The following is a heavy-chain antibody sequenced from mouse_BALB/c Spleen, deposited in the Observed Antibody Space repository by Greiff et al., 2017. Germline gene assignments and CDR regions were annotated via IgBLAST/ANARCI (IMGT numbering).Heavy chain of an antibody. D-gene: IGHD2-4*01. CDR3: ARKAHDYDGFAY. Sequence: EVQVVESGGGLVQPGGSRKLSCAASGFTFSSFGMHWVRQAPEKGLEWVAYISSGSSTIYYADTVKGRFTISRDNPKNTLFLQMTSLRSEDTAMYYCARKAHDYDGFAYWGQGTLVTVSA. V-gene: IGHV5-17*02. J-gene: IGHJ3*01. CDR2: ISSGSSTI. CDR1: GFTFSSFG.